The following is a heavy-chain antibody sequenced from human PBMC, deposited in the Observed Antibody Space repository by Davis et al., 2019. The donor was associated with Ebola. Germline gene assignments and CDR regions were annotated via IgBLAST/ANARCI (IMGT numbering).Heavy chain of an antibody. CDR3: ARPRENQLLFAAYDV. CDR1: GDSLSGYY. D-gene: IGHD2-2*01. J-gene: IGHJ3*01. V-gene: IGHV1-2*02. Sequence: ASVKVSCKASGDSLSGYYIHWVRQAPGQGLEWMGWINPNSGGSNSAQQFQGRVTMTTDTSISTVYMELSSLKSDDTAVYYCARPRENQLLFAAYDVWGQGTLVIVSS. CDR2: INPNSGGS.